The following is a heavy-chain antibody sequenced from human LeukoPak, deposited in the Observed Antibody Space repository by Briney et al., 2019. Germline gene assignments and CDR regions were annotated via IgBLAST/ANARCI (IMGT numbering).Heavy chain of an antibody. Sequence: SGGSLRLSCAASGFTFSNYVMIWVRQAPGKGLEWVSGIGTNGGDIHYADSVKGRFTISRDNSKNTLSLQMNSLRVDDTAVYYCARDPNWGSGYWGQGTLLTVSS. J-gene: IGHJ4*02. D-gene: IGHD7-27*01. CDR3: ARDPNWGSGY. CDR1: GFTFSNYV. V-gene: IGHV3-23*01. CDR2: IGTNGGDI.